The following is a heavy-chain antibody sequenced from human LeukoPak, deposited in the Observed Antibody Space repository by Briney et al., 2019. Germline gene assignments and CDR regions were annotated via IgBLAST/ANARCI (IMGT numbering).Heavy chain of an antibody. CDR3: ARLRSGSHANCFDR. CDR2: VYYSAST. Sequence: SETLSLTCTVSGGSISSSSYYWGWIRQPPGKGLEWIGSVYYSASTYYNPSLKSRVTLSVDTPKNQFSLKLSSVTAADTAVYYCARLRSGSHANCFDRWGQGTLVTVSS. J-gene: IGHJ5*02. CDR1: GGSISSSSYY. D-gene: IGHD1-26*01. V-gene: IGHV4-39*01.